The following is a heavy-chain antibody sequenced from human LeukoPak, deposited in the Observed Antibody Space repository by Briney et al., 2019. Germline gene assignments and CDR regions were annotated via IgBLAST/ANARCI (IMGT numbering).Heavy chain of an antibody. V-gene: IGHV1-2*04. Sequence: ASVKVSCKASGYTFIDYYMHWVRQAPGQGLEWMGWINPKSGGTSYAQRLQGWVTMTKDTSISTAYMELSSLRPDDTAAYYCARDPRIIAVAGPYHFDHWGQGTLVTVSS. D-gene: IGHD6-19*01. CDR2: INPKSGGT. CDR3: ARDPRIIAVAGPYHFDH. CDR1: GYTFIDYY. J-gene: IGHJ4*02.